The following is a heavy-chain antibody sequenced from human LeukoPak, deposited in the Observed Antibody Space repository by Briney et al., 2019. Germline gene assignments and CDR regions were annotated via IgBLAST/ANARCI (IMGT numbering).Heavy chain of an antibody. J-gene: IGHJ5*02. V-gene: IGHV1-2*02. Sequence: ASAKVSCKASGYTFTDYYINWVRQAPGQGLEWIGWINPNSGDTNYAQKFQDRVTMTRDTSISTAYIELNFLRSDDTAVFYCARGDYYGSPKVVAAWGQGTLVTVSS. CDR1: GYTFTDYY. D-gene: IGHD3-10*01. CDR3: ARGDYYGSPKVVAA. CDR2: INPNSGDT.